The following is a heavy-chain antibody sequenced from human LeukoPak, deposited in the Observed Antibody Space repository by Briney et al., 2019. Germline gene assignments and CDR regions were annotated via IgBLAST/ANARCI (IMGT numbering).Heavy chain of an antibody. CDR3: ARVRRSGRDYFDY. CDR2: IYSGGST. Sequence: SGGSLRLSCAASGFTVSSNYMSWVRQAPGKGLEWVSVIYSGGSTYYADSVKGRFTISRDNSKNTLYLQMNSLRAEDTAVYYCARVRRSGRDYFDYWGQGTLVTVSS. V-gene: IGHV3-66*01. CDR1: GFTVSSNY. D-gene: IGHD3-3*01. J-gene: IGHJ4*02.